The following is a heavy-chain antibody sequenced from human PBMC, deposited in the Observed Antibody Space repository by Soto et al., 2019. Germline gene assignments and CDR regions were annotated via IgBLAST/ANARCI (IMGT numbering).Heavy chain of an antibody. CDR3: ARVLGTIRITKYYFDY. V-gene: IGHV4-31*03. CDR2: IYYSGST. D-gene: IGHD3-3*01. J-gene: IGHJ4*02. CDR1: GGSISSGGYY. Sequence: SETLSLTCTVSGGSISSGGYYWSWIRQHPGKGLEWIGYIYYSGSTYYNPSLKSRVTISVDTSKNQFSPKLSSVTAADTAVYYCARVLGTIRITKYYFDYWGQGTLVTVSS.